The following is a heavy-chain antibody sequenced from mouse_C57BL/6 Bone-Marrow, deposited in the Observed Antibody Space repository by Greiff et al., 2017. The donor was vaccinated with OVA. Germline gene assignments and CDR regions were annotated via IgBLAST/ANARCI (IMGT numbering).Heavy chain of an antibody. D-gene: IGHD2-5*01. Sequence: EVKLVESGGGLVQPGGSLKLSCAASGFTFSDYGMAWVRQAPRKGPEWVAFISNLAYSIYYADTVTGRFTISRENAKNTLYLEMSSLRSEDTAMYYGARRGYSNYESFDYWGQGTLVTVSA. V-gene: IGHV5-15*01. CDR3: ARRGYSNYESFDY. J-gene: IGHJ3*01. CDR1: GFTFSDYG. CDR2: ISNLAYSI.